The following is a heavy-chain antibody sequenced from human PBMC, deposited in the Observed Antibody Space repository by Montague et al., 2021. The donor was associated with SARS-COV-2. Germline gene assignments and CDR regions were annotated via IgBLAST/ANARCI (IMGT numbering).Heavy chain of an antibody. J-gene: IGHJ3*02. CDR3: ARHSGRDTIFGVVTIPDAFDI. CDR2: IYYSGST. CDR1: GGSISSSSHY. D-gene: IGHD3-3*01. Sequence: SETLSLTCTVSGGSISSSSHYWGWIRQPPGKGLDWIGSIYYSGSTYYKPSLKSRVTIYVDTSKNQFSLKLSSVTAADTAVYYCARHSGRDTIFGVVTIPDAFDIWGQGTTGTVSS. V-gene: IGHV4-39*01.